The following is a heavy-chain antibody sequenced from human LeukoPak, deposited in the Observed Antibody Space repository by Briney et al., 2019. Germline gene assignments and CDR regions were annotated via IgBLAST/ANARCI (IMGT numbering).Heavy chain of an antibody. V-gene: IGHV3-74*01. CDR2: INFDGREK. J-gene: IGHJ4*02. CDR1: GFTFTSYW. CDR3: SRAYDSGTYSSFDS. D-gene: IGHD3-10*01. Sequence: GGSLRLSCAASGFTFTSYWIHGVRQAPGRGRGWGSCINFDGREKTYADSVKGGFTISRDNDKNTLFLQMNSLRAEDTAVYYCSRAYDSGTYSSFDSWGQGTLVTVTS.